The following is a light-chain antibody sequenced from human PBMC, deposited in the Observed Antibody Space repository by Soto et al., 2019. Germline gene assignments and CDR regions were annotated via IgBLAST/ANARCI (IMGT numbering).Light chain of an antibody. Sequence: EIVMTQSPATLSVSPGERATLSFRASQSVSSSLAWYQQKPGQAPRLLIYGASTRATGIPARFSGSGSGTEFTLTISSLQSEDFAVYYCQQNNNWLPWTFGQGTKVEI. CDR3: QQNNNWLPWT. V-gene: IGKV3-15*01. CDR1: QSVSSS. CDR2: GAS. J-gene: IGKJ1*01.